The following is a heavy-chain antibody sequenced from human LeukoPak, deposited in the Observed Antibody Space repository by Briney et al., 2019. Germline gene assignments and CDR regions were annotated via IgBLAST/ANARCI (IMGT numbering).Heavy chain of an antibody. V-gene: IGHV3-21*01. D-gene: IGHD2-2*01. CDR1: GFTFSSYA. J-gene: IGHJ4*02. Sequence: GGSLRLSCAASGFTFSSYAMSWVRQAPGKGLEWVSSISSSSSYIYYADSVKGRFTISRDNAKNSLYLQMNSLRAEDTAVYYCARVPRPGQLSPIGYWGQGTLVTVSS. CDR2: ISSSSSYI. CDR3: ARVPRPGQLSPIGY.